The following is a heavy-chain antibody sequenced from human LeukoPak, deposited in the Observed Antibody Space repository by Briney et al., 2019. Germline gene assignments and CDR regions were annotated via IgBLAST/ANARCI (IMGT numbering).Heavy chain of an antibody. CDR3: AKAPTPVVPAVDY. CDR1: GFTFSSYG. D-gene: IGHD2-2*01. J-gene: IGHJ4*02. V-gene: IGHV3-30*02. Sequence: GGSLRLSCTASGFTFSSYGMHWVRQAPGKGLEWVAFIRYDGSNKYYADSVKGRFTISRDNSKNTLYLQMNGLRAEDTAVYYCAKAPTPVVPAVDYWGQGTLVTVSS. CDR2: IRYDGSNK.